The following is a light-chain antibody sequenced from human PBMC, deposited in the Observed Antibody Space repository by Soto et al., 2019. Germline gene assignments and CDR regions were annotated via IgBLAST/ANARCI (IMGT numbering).Light chain of an antibody. CDR2: KAS. Sequence: TTSPSSISASTGDRVTITCRASQGISSWLAWYQQKPGKAPNLLIYKASTLESGVPSRFSGSGSGTEFTLTISSVQPDDFATYYCQQYKSYPLTFGGGTKVDIK. J-gene: IGKJ4*01. V-gene: IGKV1-5*03. CDR1: QGISSW. CDR3: QQYKSYPLT.